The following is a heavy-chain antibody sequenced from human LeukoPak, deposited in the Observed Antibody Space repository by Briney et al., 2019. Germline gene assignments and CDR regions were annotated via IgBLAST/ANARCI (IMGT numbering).Heavy chain of an antibody. CDR3: ARDYCSGASCLRIQTLDS. J-gene: IGHJ4*02. Sequence: GGSLRLSCEASGFTFSDYYMSWIRQAPGKGLEWVSYVTGSGDIASYADSVRGRFTISRDNAKNQLYLQMNSLGVEDTALYYCARDYCSGASCLRIQTLDSWGQGTLVTVSS. CDR2: VTGSGDIA. CDR1: GFTFSDYY. V-gene: IGHV3-11*04. D-gene: IGHD2-15*01.